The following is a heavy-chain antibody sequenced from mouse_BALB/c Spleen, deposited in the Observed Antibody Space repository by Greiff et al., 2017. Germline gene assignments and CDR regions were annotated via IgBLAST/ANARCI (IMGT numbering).Heavy chain of an antibody. CDR1: GFTFNTYA. Sequence: EVQRVESGGGLVQPKGSLKLSCAASGFTFNTYAMNWVRQAPGKGLEWVARIRSKSNNYATYYADSVKDRFTISRDDSQRMFYLQMNNLKTEDTAMYYCVRQGDYDEWFAYWGQGTLVTVSA. D-gene: IGHD2-4*01. J-gene: IGHJ3*01. V-gene: IGHV10-1*02. CDR3: VRQGDYDEWFAY. CDR2: IRSKSNNYAT.